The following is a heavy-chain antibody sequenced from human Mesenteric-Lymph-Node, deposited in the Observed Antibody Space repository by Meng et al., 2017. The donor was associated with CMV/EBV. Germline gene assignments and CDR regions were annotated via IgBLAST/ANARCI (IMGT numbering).Heavy chain of an antibody. J-gene: IGHJ4*02. V-gene: IGHV3-30*02. CDR1: GFTFSSYG. D-gene: IGHD1-26*01. CDR2: IRYDGSNK. Sequence: GESLKISCAASGFTFSSYGMHWVRQAPGKGLEWVAFIRYDGSNKYYADSVKGRFTISRDNSKNTLYLQMNSLRGEDTAVYFCASLSSGMNEIDYWGQGTLVTVSS. CDR3: ASLSSGMNEIDY.